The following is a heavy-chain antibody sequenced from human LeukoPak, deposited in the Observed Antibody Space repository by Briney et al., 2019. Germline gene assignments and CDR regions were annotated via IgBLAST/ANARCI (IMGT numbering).Heavy chain of an antibody. J-gene: IGHJ4*02. CDR2: IWYDGSTK. CDR3: AKDHSFRGSSSFDY. CDR1: KFSFSSYG. D-gene: IGHD6-13*01. Sequence: PGGSLRLSCAASKFSFSSYGMHWVRQAPGKGLEWVAVIWYDGSTKYYADSVKGRFTISRDNSKNTLYLQMNSLRAEDTAVYYCAKDHSFRGSSSFDYWGQGTLVTVSS. V-gene: IGHV3-30*02.